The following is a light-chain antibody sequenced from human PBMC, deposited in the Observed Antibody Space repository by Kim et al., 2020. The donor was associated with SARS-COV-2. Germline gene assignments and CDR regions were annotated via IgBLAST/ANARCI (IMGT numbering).Light chain of an antibody. J-gene: IGKJ5*01. V-gene: IGKV1-17*01. CDR3: LQHNTYPIT. CDR2: AAS. Sequence: PSVGDRVTFTCRASQDIRNDLGWYQQKPGKAPKRLIYAASSLQSGVPSRFIGSGAGAEFTLTISSLQPEDFATYFCLQHNTYPITFGQGTRLEIK. CDR1: QDIRND.